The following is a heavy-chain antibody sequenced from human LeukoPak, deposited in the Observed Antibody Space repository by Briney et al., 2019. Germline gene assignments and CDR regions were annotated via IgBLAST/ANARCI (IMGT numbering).Heavy chain of an antibody. Sequence: SETLSLTCTVSGGSISSSSYYWGWIRQPPGKGLEWIGSIHYSGSPYYNPSLKSRVTLSVDTSKNQFSLKLSSVAAADTAVYYCARHLVEMGIYYYYYMDVWGKGTTVTVSS. CDR3: ARHLVEMGIYYYYYMDV. J-gene: IGHJ6*03. D-gene: IGHD5-24*01. CDR1: GGSISSSSYY. V-gene: IGHV4-39*01. CDR2: IHYSGSP.